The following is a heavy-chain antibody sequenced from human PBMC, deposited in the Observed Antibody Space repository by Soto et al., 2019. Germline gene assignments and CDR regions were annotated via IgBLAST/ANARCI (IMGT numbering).Heavy chain of an antibody. V-gene: IGHV3-72*01. CDR1: GFTFSDPY. J-gene: IGHJ3*02. CDR2: IRNKVNSYTT. CDR3: GCPGPLYTRGSGPFDM. D-gene: IGHD2-8*01. Sequence: GGSLRLSCAASGFTFSDPYMDWVRQAPGQGLEWVGRIRNKVNSYTTEYAASVKGRFTISRDDSKNSLYLQMNSLKTEDTAVYYCGCPGPLYTRGSGPFDMWGQGTMVTVSS.